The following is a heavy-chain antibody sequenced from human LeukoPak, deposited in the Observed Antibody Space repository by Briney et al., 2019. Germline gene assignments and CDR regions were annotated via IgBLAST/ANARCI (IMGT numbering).Heavy chain of an antibody. CDR1: GYTFAGYY. D-gene: IGHD6-19*01. CDR3: ARDLSSGCIHVD. Sequence: ASVKVSCKASGYTFAGYYMHWVRQAPGQGLEWMGRINPNSGGTNYAQKFQGRVTMTRDTSISTAYMELSRLRSDDTAVYYCARDLSSGCIHVDWGQGTLVTVSS. V-gene: IGHV1-2*06. CDR2: INPNSGGT. J-gene: IGHJ4*02.